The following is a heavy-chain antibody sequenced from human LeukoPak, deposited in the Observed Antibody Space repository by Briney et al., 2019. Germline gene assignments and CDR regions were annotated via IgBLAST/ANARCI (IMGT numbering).Heavy chain of an antibody. CDR2: IKQDGSEK. V-gene: IGHV3-7*01. D-gene: IGHD5-18*01. CDR3: ARGRRGYSYGQAFDY. CDR1: GFTFSSYA. J-gene: IGHJ4*02. Sequence: GGSLRLSCAASGFTFSSYAMSWVRQAPGKGLEWVADIKQDGSEKYYVDSVKGRFTISRDNAKNSLYLQMNSLRAEDTAVYYCARGRRGYSYGQAFDYWGQGTLVTVSS.